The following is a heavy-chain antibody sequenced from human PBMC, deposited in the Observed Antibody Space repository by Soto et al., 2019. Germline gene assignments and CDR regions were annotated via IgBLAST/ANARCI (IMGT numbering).Heavy chain of an antibody. CDR1: GFTFGSYW. V-gene: IGHV3-7*04. Sequence: PGGSLRLSCAVSGFTFGSYWMNWVRLIPGKGLEWVAYIKPDGSATYYVDSVKGRFTISRDNAKNSLYLQMNSLRVEDTSVYYCAKDLDRITSVGKPLDVWGQGTTVTV. J-gene: IGHJ6*02. CDR3: AKDLDRITSVGKPLDV. D-gene: IGHD6-13*01. CDR2: IKPDGSAT.